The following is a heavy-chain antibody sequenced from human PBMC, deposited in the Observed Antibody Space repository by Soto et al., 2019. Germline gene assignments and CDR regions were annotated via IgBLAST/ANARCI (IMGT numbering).Heavy chain of an antibody. CDR1: GDSIGSGAFY. Sequence: HLQESGPGLVAPSQTLSLRCSVSGDSIGSGAFYWTWIRQVPGKGLEWIGYVSVSGNAYYNPPLKGRVAISIETSGNQLSLRLLSVTAADAAVYFCARALGGVSSSGMDVWGQGTSVTVS. D-gene: IGHD1-26*01. CDR3: ARALGGVSSSGMDV. V-gene: IGHV4-31*03. J-gene: IGHJ6*02. CDR2: VSVSGNA.